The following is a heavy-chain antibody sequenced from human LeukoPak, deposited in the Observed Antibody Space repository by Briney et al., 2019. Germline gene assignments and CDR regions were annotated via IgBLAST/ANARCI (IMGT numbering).Heavy chain of an antibody. V-gene: IGHV3-53*01. CDR1: GFTVSSNY. Sequence: GGSLRLSCAASGFTVSSNYMSWVRQAPGKGLEWVSVIYSGGSTYYADSVKGRFTISRDNSKNTLYLQMNSLRAEDTAVYYCANDEDIVVVPAAILGGVFDYWGQGTLVTVSS. CDR2: IYSGGST. CDR3: ANDEDIVVVPAAILGGVFDY. J-gene: IGHJ4*02. D-gene: IGHD2-2*02.